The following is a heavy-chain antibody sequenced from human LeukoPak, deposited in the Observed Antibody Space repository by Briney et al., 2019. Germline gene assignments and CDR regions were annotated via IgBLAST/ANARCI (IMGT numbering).Heavy chain of an antibody. CDR3: ARGPVYYYDSSGQFDY. Sequence: PSETLSLTCTVSGGSISSYYWSWIRQPAGKGLEWIGRIYTSGSTNYNPSLKSRVTMSVDTSKNQFSLKLSSVTAADTAVYYCARGPVYYYDSSGQFDYWGQGTLVTVSS. J-gene: IGHJ4*02. CDR2: IYTSGST. V-gene: IGHV4-4*07. CDR1: GGSISSYY. D-gene: IGHD3-22*01.